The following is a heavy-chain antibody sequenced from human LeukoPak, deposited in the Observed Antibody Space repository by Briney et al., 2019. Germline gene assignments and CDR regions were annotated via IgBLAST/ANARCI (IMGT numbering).Heavy chain of an antibody. D-gene: IGHD2-2*01. CDR3: ARVVVVPAAAILYYFDY. CDR2: IYYSGST. V-gene: IGHV4-39*07. CDR1: GGSISSSSYY. Sequence: SETLSLTCTVSGGSISSSSYYWGWIRQPPGKGLEWIGSIYYSGSTYYNPSLKSRVTISVDTSKNRFSLKLSSVTAADTAVYYCARVVVVPAAAILYYFDYWGQGTLVTVSS. J-gene: IGHJ4*02.